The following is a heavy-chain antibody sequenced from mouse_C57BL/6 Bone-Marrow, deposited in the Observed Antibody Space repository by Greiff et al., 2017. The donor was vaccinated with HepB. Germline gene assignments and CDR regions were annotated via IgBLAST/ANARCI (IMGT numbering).Heavy chain of an antibody. J-gene: IGHJ4*01. CDR1: GYTFTDYY. CDR3: ARPWLLRRGYAMDY. Sequence: EVKLVESGPELVKPGASVKISCKASGYTFTDYYMNWVKQSHGKSLEWIGDINPNNGGTSYNQKFKGKATLTVDKSSSTAYMELRSLTSEDSAVYYCARPWLLRRGYAMDYWGQGTSVTVSS. D-gene: IGHD2-3*01. V-gene: IGHV1-26*01. CDR2: INPNNGGT.